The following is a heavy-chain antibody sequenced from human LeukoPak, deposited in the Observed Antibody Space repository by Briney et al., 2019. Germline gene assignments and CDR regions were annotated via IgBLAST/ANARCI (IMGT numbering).Heavy chain of an antibody. V-gene: IGHV3-11*01. Sequence: GGSLRLSCVVSGFTLPYGMSWIRQAPGKGLEWVSYISSSGSTIYYADSVKGRFTISRDNAKNSLYLQMNSLRAEDTAVYYCAREPFPMITFGGAIVPDAFDIWGQGTMVTVSS. CDR3: AREPFPMITFGGAIVPDAFDI. CDR2: ISSSGSTI. J-gene: IGHJ3*02. CDR1: GFTLPYG. D-gene: IGHD3-16*02.